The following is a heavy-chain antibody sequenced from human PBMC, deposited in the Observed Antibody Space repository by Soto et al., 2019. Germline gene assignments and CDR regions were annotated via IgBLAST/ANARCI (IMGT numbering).Heavy chain of an antibody. CDR3: ARETSYGDYAPTFDY. Sequence: EVQLVESGGGLVQPGGSLRLSCAASGFTFSSYSMNWVRQAPGKGLEWVSYISSSSSTIYYADSVKGRFTISRDNAKNSLYLQMNSLRDEDTAVYYCARETSYGDYAPTFDYWGQGTLVTVSS. V-gene: IGHV3-48*02. CDR1: GFTFSSYS. CDR2: ISSSSSTI. J-gene: IGHJ4*02. D-gene: IGHD4-17*01.